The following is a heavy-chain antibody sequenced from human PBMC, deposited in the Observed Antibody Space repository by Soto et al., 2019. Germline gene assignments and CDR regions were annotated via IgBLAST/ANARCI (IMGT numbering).Heavy chain of an antibody. CDR2: IIPIFGTA. J-gene: IGHJ4*02. CDR1: GGTFSSYA. Sequence: QVQLVQSGAKVKKPGSSVKVSCKASGGTFSSYAISWVRQAPGQGLEWMGGIIPIFGTANYAQKFQGRVTITADESTSTAYMELSSLRSEDTAVYYCARGLAPYLYSRGGFDYWGQGTLVTVSS. CDR3: ARGLAPYLYSRGGFDY. V-gene: IGHV1-69*01. D-gene: IGHD6-13*01.